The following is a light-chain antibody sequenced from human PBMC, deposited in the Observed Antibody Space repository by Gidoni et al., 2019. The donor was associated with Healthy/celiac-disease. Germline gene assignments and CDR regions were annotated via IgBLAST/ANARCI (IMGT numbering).Light chain of an antibody. V-gene: IGKV1-5*03. CDR1: QSISSW. CDR3: QQYNSYPYS. CDR2: KAS. Sequence: DIQLTQSPSTLSASVGDRVTITCRSSQSISSWLAWYQQKPGKAPKLLIYKASSLESGVPSRFSGSGSGTEFTLTISSLQPDDFATYYCQQYNSYPYSFGQGTKLEIK. J-gene: IGKJ2*03.